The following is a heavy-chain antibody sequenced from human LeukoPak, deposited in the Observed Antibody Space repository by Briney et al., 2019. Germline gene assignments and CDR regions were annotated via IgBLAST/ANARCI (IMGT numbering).Heavy chain of an antibody. V-gene: IGHV1-3*01. CDR2: INAGNGNT. CDR1: GYTFTSYA. J-gene: IGHJ5*02. CDR3: ARGRMVRGVIITYNWFDP. Sequence: ASVKVSCKASGYTFTSYAMRWVRQAPGQRFEWMGWINAGNGNTKYSQKFQGRVTITRDTSASTAYMELSSLRSEDTAVYYCARGRMVRGVIITYNWFDPWGQGTLVTVSS. D-gene: IGHD3-10*01.